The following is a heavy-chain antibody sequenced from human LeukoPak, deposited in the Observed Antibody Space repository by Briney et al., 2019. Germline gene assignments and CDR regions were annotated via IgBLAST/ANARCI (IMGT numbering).Heavy chain of an antibody. V-gene: IGHV3-30-3*02. CDR2: ISYDGSNK. CDR1: GFTFSSYA. Sequence: GGSLRLSCAASGFTFSSYAMSWVRQAPGKGLEWVAVISYDGSNKYYADSVKGRFTISRDNSKNTLYLQMNSLRAEDTALYYCAKHGAIYWGQGTLVTVSS. J-gene: IGHJ4*02. D-gene: IGHD4-17*01. CDR3: AKHGAIY.